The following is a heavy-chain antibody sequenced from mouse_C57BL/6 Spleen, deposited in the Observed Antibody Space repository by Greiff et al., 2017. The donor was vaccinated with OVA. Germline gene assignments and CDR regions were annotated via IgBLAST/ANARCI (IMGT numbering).Heavy chain of an antibody. Sequence: VKLQESGAELVRPGSSVKLSCKASGYTFTSYWMHWVKQRPIQGLEWIGNIDPSDSETHYNQKFKDKATLTVDKSSSTAYMQRSSLTSEDSAVYYCARQGGGFDYWGQGTTLTVSS. CDR1: GYTFTSYW. CDR3: ARQGGGFDY. J-gene: IGHJ2*01. V-gene: IGHV1-52*01. CDR2: IDPSDSET.